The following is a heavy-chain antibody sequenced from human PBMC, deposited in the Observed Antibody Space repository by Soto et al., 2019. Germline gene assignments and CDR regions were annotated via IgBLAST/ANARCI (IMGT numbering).Heavy chain of an antibody. CDR3: ARDRDDYGSGNYYNRIDF. V-gene: IGHV1-69*01. J-gene: IGHJ4*02. D-gene: IGHD3-10*01. Sequence: QVQLVQSGAEVKKPGSSVKVSCKASGGIFSTYAISWLRQAPGQGLEWMGGIIPLFGTPNYAQRFQGRVTITADESTSTAYMELSRLRSKDTAFYYCARDRDDYGSGNYYNRIDFWGQGTLVTVSS. CDR1: GGIFSTYA. CDR2: IIPLFGTP.